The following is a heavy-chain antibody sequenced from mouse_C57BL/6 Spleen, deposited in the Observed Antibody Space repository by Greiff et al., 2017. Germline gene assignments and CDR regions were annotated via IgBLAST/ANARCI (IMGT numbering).Heavy chain of an antibody. Sequence: VKLQQPGAELVKPGASVKMSCKASGYTFTSYWITWVKQRPGQGLEWIGDIYPGSGSTNYNEKFKSKATLTVDTSSSTAYMQLSSLTSEDSAVYYCARMGYYGSSYEGYYAMDYWGQGTSVTVSS. J-gene: IGHJ4*01. CDR2: IYPGSGST. CDR3: ARMGYYGSSYEGYYAMDY. D-gene: IGHD1-1*01. V-gene: IGHV1-55*01. CDR1: GYTFTSYW.